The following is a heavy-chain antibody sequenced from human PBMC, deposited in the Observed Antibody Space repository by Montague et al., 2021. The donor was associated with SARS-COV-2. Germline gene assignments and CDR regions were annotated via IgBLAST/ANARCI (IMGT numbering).Heavy chain of an antibody. Sequence: SLRLSCAASGFTFNTYAMSWVRQAPGKGLEWVSVIYSGGSNTYYADSVKGRFTISRDNSKNTLYLQMNRLRAEDTAVYYCAKSTRAYSYAFDYWGQGTLVTVSS. CDR1: GFTFNTYA. CDR2: IYSGGSNT. CDR3: AKSTRAYSYAFDY. D-gene: IGHD5-18*01. J-gene: IGHJ4*02. V-gene: IGHV3-23*03.